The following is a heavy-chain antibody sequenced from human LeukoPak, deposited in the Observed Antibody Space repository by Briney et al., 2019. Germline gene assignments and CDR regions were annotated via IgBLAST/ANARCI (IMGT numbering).Heavy chain of an antibody. CDR3: AREEPRDDWNYRSSRFDP. CDR2: IYYSGST. D-gene: IGHD1-7*01. Sequence: SETLSLTCTVSGGSISSSSYYWGWIRQPPGKGLEWMGSIYYSGSTYYNPSLKSRVTISVDTSKNQFSLKLSSVTAADTAVYYCAREEPRDDWNYRSSRFDPWGQGTLVTVSS. V-gene: IGHV4-39*07. CDR1: GGSISSSSYY. J-gene: IGHJ5*02.